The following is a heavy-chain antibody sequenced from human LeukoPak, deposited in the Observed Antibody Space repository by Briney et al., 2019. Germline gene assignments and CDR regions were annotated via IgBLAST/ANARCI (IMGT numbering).Heavy chain of an antibody. J-gene: IGHJ5*02. CDR3: AREALYNWNDGGFWFDP. CDR2: INHSGST. CDR1: SGSFSGYY. D-gene: IGHD1-20*01. Sequence: PSETLSLTCAVYSGSFSGYYWSWIRQPPGKGLEWIGEINHSGSTNYNPSLKSRVTISVDTSKNQFSLKLSSVTAADTAVYYCAREALYNWNDGGFWFDPWGQGTLVTVSS. V-gene: IGHV4-34*01.